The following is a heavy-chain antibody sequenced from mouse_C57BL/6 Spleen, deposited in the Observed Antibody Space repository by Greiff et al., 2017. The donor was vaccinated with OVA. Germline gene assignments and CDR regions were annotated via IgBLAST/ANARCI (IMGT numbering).Heavy chain of an antibody. J-gene: IGHJ4*01. CDR3: ALIYYGNYEGAMDY. CDR2: IYPGGGYT. V-gene: IGHV1-63*01. CDR1: GYTFTNYW. D-gene: IGHD2-1*01. Sequence: VQLQQSGAELVRPGTSVKMSCKASGYTFTNYWIGWAKQRPGHGLEWIGDIYPGGGYTNYNEKFKGKATLTADKSSSTAYMQFSSLTSEDSAIYYCALIYYGNYEGAMDYWGQGTSVTVSS.